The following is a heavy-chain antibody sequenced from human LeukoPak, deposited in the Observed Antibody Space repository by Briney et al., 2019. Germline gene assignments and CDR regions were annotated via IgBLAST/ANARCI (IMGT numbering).Heavy chain of an antibody. D-gene: IGHD3-22*01. CDR2: IYHSGST. CDR1: GYSISSGYY. CDR3: ARGHYYDSSGYYSPYNWFDP. V-gene: IGHV4-38-2*02. Sequence: TSETLSLTCTVSGYSISSGYYWGWIRQPPGKGLEWIGSIYHSGSTYYNPSLKSRVTISVDTSKNQFSLKLSSVTAADTAVYYCARGHYYDSSGYYSPYNWFDPWGQGTLVTVSS. J-gene: IGHJ5*02.